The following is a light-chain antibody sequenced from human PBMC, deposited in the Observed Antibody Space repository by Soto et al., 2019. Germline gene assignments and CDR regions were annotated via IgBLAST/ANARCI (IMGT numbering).Light chain of an antibody. CDR2: GAS. V-gene: IGKV3-15*01. Sequence: EIVMTQSPATLSVSPGERATLSCRASQSVSSNLAWYQQKPGQAPRLLIYGASTRATGIPARFSGSGSGTEFTRTISSRQSEDFAVYYWQQYNNWPLTFGQGTRLEIK. CDR1: QSVSSN. J-gene: IGKJ5*01. CDR3: QQYNNWPLT.